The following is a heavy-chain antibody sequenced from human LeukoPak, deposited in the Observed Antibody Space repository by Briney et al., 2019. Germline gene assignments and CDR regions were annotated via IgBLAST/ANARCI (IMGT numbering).Heavy chain of an antibody. D-gene: IGHD2-2*01. J-gene: IGHJ4*02. V-gene: IGHV3-30-3*01. Sequence: GGSLRLSCAASGFTFSSYAMHWVRQAPGKGLEWVAVISYDGSNKYYADSVKGRFTISRDNSKNTLYLQMNSLRAEDTAVYYCENAGPYEVVPAPPLYYFDYWGQGTLVTVSS. CDR1: GFTFSSYA. CDR3: ENAGPYEVVPAPPLYYFDY. CDR2: ISYDGSNK.